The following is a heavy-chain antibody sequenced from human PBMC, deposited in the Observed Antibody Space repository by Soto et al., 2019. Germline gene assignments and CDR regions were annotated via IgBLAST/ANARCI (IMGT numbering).Heavy chain of an antibody. Sequence: PGGSLRLSCAASGFTFSSYWMHWVRQAPGKGLVWVSRINSDGSSTSYADSVKGRFTISRDNAKNTLYLQMNSLRAEDTAVYYCARGLTEYYDFWNGYYYMVVWGKGTTVTVSS. CDR3: ARGLTEYYDFWNGYYYMVV. CDR2: INSDGSST. V-gene: IGHV3-74*01. D-gene: IGHD3-3*01. CDR1: GFTFSSYW. J-gene: IGHJ6*03.